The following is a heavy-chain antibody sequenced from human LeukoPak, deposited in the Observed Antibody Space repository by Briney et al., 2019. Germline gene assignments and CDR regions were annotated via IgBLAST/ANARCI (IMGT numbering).Heavy chain of an antibody. J-gene: IGHJ4*02. D-gene: IGHD2-21*01. V-gene: IGHV1-18*01. Sequence: ASVKVSCKASGYTFTSYGISWVRQAPGQGLEWMGWISAYNGNTNYAQKLQGRVTMTTDTSTSTAYMELRSLRSDDTAVYYCARFKGYCGGDCYLFWRGGELDYWGQGTLVTVSS. CDR1: GYTFTSYG. CDR2: ISAYNGNT. CDR3: ARFKGYCGGDCYLFWRGGELDY.